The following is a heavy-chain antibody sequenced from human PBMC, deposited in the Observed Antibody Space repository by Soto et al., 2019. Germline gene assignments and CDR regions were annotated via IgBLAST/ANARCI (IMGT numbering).Heavy chain of an antibody. CDR3: ARGPVVTPSWSYFDY. Sequence: ASVKVSCKASGGTFSSYAISWVRQAPGQGLEWMGGIIPIFGTANYAQKFQGRVTITADESTSTAYMELSSLRSEDTAVYYCARGPVVTPSWSYFDYWGQGTLVTVSS. V-gene: IGHV1-69*13. J-gene: IGHJ4*02. D-gene: IGHD2-21*02. CDR1: GGTFSSYA. CDR2: IIPIFGTA.